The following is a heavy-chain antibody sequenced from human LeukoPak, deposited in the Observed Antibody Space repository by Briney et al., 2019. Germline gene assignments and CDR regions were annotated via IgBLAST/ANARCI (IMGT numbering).Heavy chain of an antibody. J-gene: IGHJ3*02. CDR1: GGSISDYY. CDR2: IHSIGGT. Sequence: SETLSLTCTVSGGSISDYYWTWIRQPPEKGLEWIGYIHSIGGTNYNPSLKSRVTISVDTSKNQFSLTLSSVTAADTAVYYCAGNRDAYFLNAFDIWGQGTMVTVSS. CDR3: AGNRDAYFLNAFDI. D-gene: IGHD5-24*01. V-gene: IGHV4-59*08.